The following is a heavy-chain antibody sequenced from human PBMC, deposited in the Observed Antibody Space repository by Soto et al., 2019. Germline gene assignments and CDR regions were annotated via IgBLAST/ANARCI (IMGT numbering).Heavy chain of an antibody. J-gene: IGHJ4*02. D-gene: IGHD2-2*01. V-gene: IGHV3-66*01. CDR3: ARGRGSTGYLGREHYFDY. CDR1: GFSVTNNY. Sequence: EVQVVESGGGLVQPGGSLRLSCAASGFSVTNNYMNWVRQAPGKGLEWVSIIDIGGNTYYADSVKDRFTISRDNSRNTLYRQMYSLRAEDTAVYYCARGRGSTGYLGREHYFDYWGQGTLVTVSP. CDR2: IDIGGNT.